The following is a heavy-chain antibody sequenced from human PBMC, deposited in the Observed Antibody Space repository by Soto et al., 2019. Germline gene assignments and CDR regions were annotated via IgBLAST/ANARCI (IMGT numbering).Heavy chain of an antibody. CDR2: IYYSGST. CDR1: GGSFSGYY. CDR3: AIQGGLLWFGELLLDFDY. J-gene: IGHJ4*02. Sequence: SETLSLTCAVYGGSFSGYYWGWIRQPPGKGLEWIGSIYYSGSTYYNPSLKSRVTISVDTSKNQFSLKLSSVTAADTAVYYCAIQGGLLWFGELLLDFDYWGKGTLVTVSS. V-gene: IGHV4-39*01. D-gene: IGHD3-10*01.